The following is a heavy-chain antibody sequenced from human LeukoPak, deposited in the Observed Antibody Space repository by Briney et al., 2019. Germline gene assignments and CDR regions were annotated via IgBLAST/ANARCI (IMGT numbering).Heavy chain of an antibody. Sequence: GGSLRLSCAASGFTFSSYSTNWVRQAPGKGLEWVSSISSSSSYIYYADSVKGRYTISRDNAKNSLYLQMNSLRAEDTAVYYCVGYDSSGYYSFDYWGQGTLVTVSS. CDR3: VGYDSSGYYSFDY. CDR1: GFTFSSYS. J-gene: IGHJ4*02. V-gene: IGHV3-21*01. D-gene: IGHD3-22*01. CDR2: ISSSSSYI.